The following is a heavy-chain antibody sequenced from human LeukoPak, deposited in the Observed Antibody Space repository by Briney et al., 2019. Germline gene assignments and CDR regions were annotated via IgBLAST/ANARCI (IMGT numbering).Heavy chain of an antibody. Sequence: GGSLRLSCAASGFTFTDYYMSWIRQAPGKGLEWVSYISNSGSPTNYAGSVKGRFTLSRDNAKNSLYLQMNSLRAEDTAVYYCARATGYSYPSWYFDYWGQGTLVTVSS. V-gene: IGHV3-11*04. D-gene: IGHD5-18*01. CDR2: ISNSGSPT. CDR1: GFTFTDYY. J-gene: IGHJ4*02. CDR3: ARATGYSYPSWYFDY.